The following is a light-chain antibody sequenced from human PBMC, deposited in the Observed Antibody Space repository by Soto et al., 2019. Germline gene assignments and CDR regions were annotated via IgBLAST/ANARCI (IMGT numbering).Light chain of an antibody. CDR3: HQYSSSPST. J-gene: IGKJ1*01. CDR2: GAS. Sequence: EIVLTQSPGTLSLSPGERATISCRATQSVNSNYLAWYQQKPGQAPRLLIYGASNMATGIPDRFSGSGSGTDFTLTISRLDPEDFTVYYCHQYSSSPSTFGQGTKVEIK. V-gene: IGKV3-20*01. CDR1: QSVNSNY.